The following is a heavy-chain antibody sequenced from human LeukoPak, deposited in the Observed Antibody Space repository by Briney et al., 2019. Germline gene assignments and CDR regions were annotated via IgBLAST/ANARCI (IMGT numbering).Heavy chain of an antibody. CDR2: IYYTGST. D-gene: IGHD6-13*01. Sequence: PSETLSLTCTVSGGSISSHYWSWIRQPPGKGLEWIGYIYYTGSTNYNPSLKSRVTMSVDTSKNQFSLKLSSVTAAGTAVYYCTRRADSSSWYGLDYWGQGTLVTVSS. CDR3: TRRADSSSWYGLDY. CDR1: GGSISSHY. V-gene: IGHV4-59*11. J-gene: IGHJ4*02.